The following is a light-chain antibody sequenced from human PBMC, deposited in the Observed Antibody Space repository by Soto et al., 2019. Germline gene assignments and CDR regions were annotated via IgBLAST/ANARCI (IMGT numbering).Light chain of an antibody. CDR1: QNVRTF. V-gene: IGKV3-20*01. Sequence: EFVLTQSPATLSLSPGERATLSCRASQNVRTFLDWYQQKPGQAPRLLIYGASNRATGIPDRFSGSGSGTDFTLTISRLEPEDFAVYYCQQYGNSPPTSGQRTNVDIK. J-gene: IGKJ1*01. CDR3: QQYGNSPPT. CDR2: GAS.